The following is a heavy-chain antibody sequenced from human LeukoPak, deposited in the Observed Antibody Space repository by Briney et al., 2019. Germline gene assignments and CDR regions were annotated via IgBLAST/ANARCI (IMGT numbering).Heavy chain of an antibody. Sequence: GGSLRLSCAASGFTVSSNYMSWVRQAPGKGLEWVSYISSSSSTIYYADSVKGRFTISRDNAKNSLYLQMNSLRAEDTAVYYCARDRGYSSFDYWGQGTLVTVSS. J-gene: IGHJ4*02. D-gene: IGHD6-13*01. CDR3: ARDRGYSSFDY. V-gene: IGHV3-48*01. CDR1: GFTVSSNY. CDR2: ISSSSSTI.